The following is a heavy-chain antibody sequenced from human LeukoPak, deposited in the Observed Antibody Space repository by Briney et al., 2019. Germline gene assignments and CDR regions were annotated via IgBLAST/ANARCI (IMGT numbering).Heavy chain of an antibody. D-gene: IGHD2-15*01. V-gene: IGHV1-69*04. CDR1: GGTFSSYA. Sequence: ASVKVSCKASGGTFSSYAISWVRQAPGQGLEWMGRIIPILGIANYAQKFQGRVTITADKSTSTAYMELSSLRSEDTAVYYCARSLDIVVVVAATPFDPWGQGTLVTVSS. CDR2: IIPILGIA. CDR3: ARSLDIVVVVAATPFDP. J-gene: IGHJ5*02.